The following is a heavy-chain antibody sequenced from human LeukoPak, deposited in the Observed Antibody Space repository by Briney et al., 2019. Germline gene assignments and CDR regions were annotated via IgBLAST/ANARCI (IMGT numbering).Heavy chain of an antibody. D-gene: IGHD2-21*02. J-gene: IGHJ3*02. CDR1: GYTSTSYG. V-gene: IGHV1-18*01. CDR2: ISAYNGNT. CDR3: ARDRGGHIVVVTNDAFDI. Sequence: VASVKVSCKASGYTSTSYGINWVRQAPGQGLEWMGWISAYNGNTNYAQKLQGRVTMTTDTSTSTAYMELRSLRSDDTAVYYCARDRGGHIVVVTNDAFDIWGQGTMVTVSS.